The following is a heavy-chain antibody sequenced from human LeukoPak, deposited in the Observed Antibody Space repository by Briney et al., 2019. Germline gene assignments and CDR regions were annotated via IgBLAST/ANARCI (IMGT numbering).Heavy chain of an antibody. CDR2: MSGRGDTS. D-gene: IGHD6-19*01. Sequence: GGSLRLSCAASGFTFGTHAMTWVRQAPGKGLEWVSGMSGRGDTSYYADSVKGRFTISRDNSKNTLFLQMNSLRAEDTAVYYCAKLAGIRGWFVYYFDYWGQGTLVTVSS. V-gene: IGHV3-23*01. CDR3: AKLAGIRGWFVYYFDY. CDR1: GFTFGTHA. J-gene: IGHJ4*02.